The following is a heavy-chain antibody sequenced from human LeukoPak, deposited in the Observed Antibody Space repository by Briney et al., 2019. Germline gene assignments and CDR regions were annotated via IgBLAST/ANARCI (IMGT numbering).Heavy chain of an antibody. CDR3: AREGLLWFGELSPNWFDP. CDR1: GFTFSSYW. J-gene: IGHJ5*02. D-gene: IGHD3-10*01. CDR2: IKQDGSEK. Sequence: TGGSLRLSCAASGFTFSSYWMSWVRQAPGKGLEWVANIKQDGSEKYYVDSVKGRFAISRDNAKNSLYLRMNSLRAEDTALYYCAREGLLWFGELSPNWFDPWGQGTLVTVSS. V-gene: IGHV3-7*03.